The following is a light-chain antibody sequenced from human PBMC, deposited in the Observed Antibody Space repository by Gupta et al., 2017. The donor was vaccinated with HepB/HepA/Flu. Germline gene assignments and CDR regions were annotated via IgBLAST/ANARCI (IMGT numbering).Light chain of an antibody. J-gene: IGKJ4*01. Sequence: EIVLTQSPATLSLSPGERATLSCRASQSVSSYLAWYQQKPGQAPRLLIYDASNRATGIPARFSGSGSGTDFTLTISSLEPEDFTVYYCQQRDIWPLTFGGGTREEIK. CDR3: QQRDIWPLT. CDR2: DAS. V-gene: IGKV3-11*01. CDR1: QSVSSY.